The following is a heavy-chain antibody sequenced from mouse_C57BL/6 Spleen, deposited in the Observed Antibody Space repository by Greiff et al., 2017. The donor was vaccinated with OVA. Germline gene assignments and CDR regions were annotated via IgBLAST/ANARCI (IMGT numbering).Heavy chain of an antibody. Sequence: QVHVKQPGAELVKPGASVKLSCKASGYTFTSYWMHWVKQRPGQGLEWIGMIHPNSGSTNYNEKFKSKATLTVDKSSSTAYMQLSSLTSEDSAVYYCAIITTVVGSWYFDVWGTGTTVTVSS. CDR3: AIITTVVGSWYFDV. J-gene: IGHJ1*03. CDR1: GYTFTSYW. V-gene: IGHV1-64*01. D-gene: IGHD1-1*01. CDR2: IHPNSGST.